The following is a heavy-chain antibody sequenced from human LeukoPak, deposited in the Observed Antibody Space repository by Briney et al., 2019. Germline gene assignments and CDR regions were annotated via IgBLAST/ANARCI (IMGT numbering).Heavy chain of an antibody. CDR1: GFTFSSYW. J-gene: IGHJ4*02. D-gene: IGHD2-2*03. CDR3: ARVGDRSGNGYSH. V-gene: IGHV3-64*01. CDR2: ISRSGGNT. Sequence: GGSLRLSCAASGFTFSSYWMSWVRQAPGKGLEFVSAISRSGGNTYYANSVKGRFTISRDTSKNTLYLQVGSLRVEDMAVYYCARVGDRSGNGYSHWGQGTLVTVSS.